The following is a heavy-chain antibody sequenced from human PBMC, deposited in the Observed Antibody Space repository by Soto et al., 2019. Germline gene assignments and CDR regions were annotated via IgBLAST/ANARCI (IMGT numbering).Heavy chain of an antibody. CDR3: ARSDGYKYFDY. Sequence: SETLSLTCTVSGGSISSYYWSWIRQPPGKGLEWIGYIYYSGSTNYNPSLKSRVTISVDTSKNQFSLKLSSVTAADTAVYYCARSDGYKYFDYWGQGTLVTVSS. CDR1: GGSISSYY. CDR2: IYYSGST. V-gene: IGHV4-59*01. J-gene: IGHJ4*02. D-gene: IGHD5-12*01.